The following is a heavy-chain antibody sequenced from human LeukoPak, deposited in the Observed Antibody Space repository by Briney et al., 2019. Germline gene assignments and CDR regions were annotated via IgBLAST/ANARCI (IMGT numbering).Heavy chain of an antibody. J-gene: IGHJ4*02. CDR3: TREATVTTRGFYFDY. CDR2: INPNSGGT. D-gene: IGHD4-17*01. V-gene: IGHV1-2*02. CDR1: GYTFTSYY. Sequence: ASVKVSCKASGYTFTSYYMHWVRQAPGQGLEWMGWINPNSGGTNYAQKFQGRVTMTRDTSISTAYMELSSLRSDDTALYYCTREATVTTRGFYFDYWGQGTVVTVSS.